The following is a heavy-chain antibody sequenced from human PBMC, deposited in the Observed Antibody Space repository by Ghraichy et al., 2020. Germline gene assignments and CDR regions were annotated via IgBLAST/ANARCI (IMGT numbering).Heavy chain of an antibody. J-gene: IGHJ6*02. CDR2: INHSGST. V-gene: IGHV4-34*01. CDR3: ARGRRVRIYESSRFGPRGGYYYGMDV. D-gene: IGHD3-22*01. CDR1: GGSFSGYY. Sequence: SQTLSLTCAVYGGSFSGYYGSWIRQPPGKGLEWIGEINHSGSTNYNPSLKSRVTISVDTSKNQFSLKLRSVTAADTAVYYCARGRRVRIYESSRFGPRGGYYYGMDVWGQGTTVTVSS.